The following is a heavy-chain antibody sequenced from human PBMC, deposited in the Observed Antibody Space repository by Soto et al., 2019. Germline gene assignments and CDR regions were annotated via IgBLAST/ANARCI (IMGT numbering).Heavy chain of an antibody. CDR3: VRLIGNSWLDF. V-gene: IGHV6-1*01. CDR1: GDSVSSSSVT. D-gene: IGHD1-26*01. J-gene: IGHJ5*01. Sequence: SQTLSLTCAISGDSVSSSSVTWNWIRQSPSRGLEWLGRTYYRSKWYNDYAESVKSRITINPDTSKNQFSLHLNSVTPEDTAVYYCVRLIGNSWLDFWGQGTLVTVCS. CDR2: TYYRSKWYN.